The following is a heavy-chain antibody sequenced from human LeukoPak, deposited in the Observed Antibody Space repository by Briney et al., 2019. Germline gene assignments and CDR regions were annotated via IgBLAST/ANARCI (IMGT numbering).Heavy chain of an antibody. D-gene: IGHD5-18*01. J-gene: IGHJ6*03. V-gene: IGHV4-34*01. Sequence: SETLSLTCTVSGGSISSYYWSWIRQPPGKGLEWIGEINHSGSTNYNPSLKSRVTISVDTSKNQFSLKLSSVTAADTAVYYCARRPDTAMVIYYYYMDVWGKGTTVTVSS. CDR3: ARRPDTAMVIYYYYMDV. CDR2: INHSGST. CDR1: GGSISSYY.